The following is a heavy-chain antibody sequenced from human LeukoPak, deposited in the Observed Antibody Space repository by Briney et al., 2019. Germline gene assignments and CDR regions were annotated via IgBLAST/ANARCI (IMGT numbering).Heavy chain of an antibody. D-gene: IGHD3-16*01. Sequence: SETLSLTCSVSGGSISSFYWSWVRQPAGKGLEWIGRVCTSGSTHYNPSLRGRVTMSLHTSKKQFSLKLNSVTVADTAVYYCARGLGGASYYMDVWGKGTTVTVSS. CDR2: VCTSGST. CDR1: GGSISSFY. J-gene: IGHJ6*03. V-gene: IGHV4-4*07. CDR3: ARGLGGASYYMDV.